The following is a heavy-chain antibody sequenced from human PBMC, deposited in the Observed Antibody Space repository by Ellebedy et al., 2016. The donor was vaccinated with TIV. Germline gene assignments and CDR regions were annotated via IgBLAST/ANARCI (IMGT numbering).Heavy chain of an antibody. V-gene: IGHV3/OR16-9*01. J-gene: IGHJ4*02. CDR2: ISSTSDYT. CDR3: VTHPLSQWLRLFES. CDR1: GLTFSDYY. D-gene: IGHD6-19*01. Sequence: PGGSLRLSCAASGLTFSDYYMSWVRQAPGKGLEWVSSISSTSDYTSSADSMEGRFTISRDNADNSMFLQMNSLRAEDTAVYYCVTHPLSQWLRLFESWGRGTLVTVSS.